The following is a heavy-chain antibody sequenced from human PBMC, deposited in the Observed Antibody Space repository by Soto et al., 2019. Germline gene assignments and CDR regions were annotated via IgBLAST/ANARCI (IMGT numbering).Heavy chain of an antibody. CDR1: GFTFSSYS. Sequence: GGSLRLSCAASGFTFSSYSMNWVRQAPGKGLEWVSYISSSSSTIYYADSVKGRFTISRDNAKNSLYLQMNSLRAEDTAVYYCARGRAQGDFWSGYYSVWGKGTTVTVSS. V-gene: IGHV3-48*01. J-gene: IGHJ6*04. CDR2: ISSSSSTI. CDR3: ARGRAQGDFWSGYYSV. D-gene: IGHD3-3*01.